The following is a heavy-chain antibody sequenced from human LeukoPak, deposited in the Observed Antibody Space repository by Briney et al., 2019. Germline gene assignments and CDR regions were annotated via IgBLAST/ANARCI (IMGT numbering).Heavy chain of an antibody. J-gene: IGHJ5*02. CDR1: GFTFSSYS. CDR3: ARDWVAAAAMTRGFDP. D-gene: IGHD2-2*01. V-gene: IGHV3-21*01. Sequence: GGSLRLSCAASGFTFSSYSMNWVRQAPGKGLEWVSSISSSSSYIYYADSVKGRFTISRDNAKNSLYLQMNSLRAEDTAVYYCARDWVAAAAMTRGFDPWGQGTLVTVSS. CDR2: ISSSSSYI.